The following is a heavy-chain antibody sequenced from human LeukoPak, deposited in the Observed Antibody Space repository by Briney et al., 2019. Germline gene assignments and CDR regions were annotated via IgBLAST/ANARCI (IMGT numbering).Heavy chain of an antibody. CDR3: ARACLFDVGYSSSWYEGNDAFDI. Sequence: SGGSLRLSCAASGFTFSNSDMHWVRQSAGNGLEWVSAIGIAGDTYYSDSVKGRFTISRDNAKNSLYLQMNSLRAEDTAVYYCARACLFDVGYSSSWYEGNDAFDIWGQGTMVTVSS. V-gene: IGHV3-13*01. CDR2: IGIAGDT. D-gene: IGHD6-13*01. J-gene: IGHJ3*02. CDR1: GFTFSNSD.